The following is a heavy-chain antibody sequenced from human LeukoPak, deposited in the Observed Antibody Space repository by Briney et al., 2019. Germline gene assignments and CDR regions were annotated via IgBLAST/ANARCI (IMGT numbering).Heavy chain of an antibody. CDR2: ISGSGGNT. J-gene: IGHJ4*02. Sequence: GGSLRLPCAASGFTFSSYAMSWVRQAPGKGLEWVSAISGSGGNTYYADSVKGRFTISRDNSKNTLYLQMNSLRAEDTAVYYCAREGSGTTYYFDYWGQGTLVTVSS. V-gene: IGHV3-23*01. CDR1: GFTFSSYA. CDR3: AREGSGTTYYFDY. D-gene: IGHD4-17*01.